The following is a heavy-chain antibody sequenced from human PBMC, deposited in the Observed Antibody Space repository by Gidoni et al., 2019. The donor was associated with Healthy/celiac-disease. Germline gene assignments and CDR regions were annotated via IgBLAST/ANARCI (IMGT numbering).Heavy chain of an antibody. V-gene: IGHV4-59*01. J-gene: IGHJ4*02. CDR1: GGSISSYY. CDR3: ARSGYYSYYFDY. Sequence: QVQLQESGPGLVKPSETLSLTCTVSGGSISSYYWSWIRQPPGKGLEWIGYIYYSGSTNYNPSLKSRVTISVDTSKNQFSLKLSSVTAADTAVYYCARSGYYSYYFDYWGQGTLVTVSS. D-gene: IGHD3-22*01. CDR2: IYYSGST.